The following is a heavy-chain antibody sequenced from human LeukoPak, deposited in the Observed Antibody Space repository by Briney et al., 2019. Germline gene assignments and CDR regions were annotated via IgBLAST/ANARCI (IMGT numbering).Heavy chain of an antibody. CDR3: ARITMTTSGWYFDL. J-gene: IGHJ2*01. CDR2: IHPSGGST. CDR1: GYTFTSRY. V-gene: IGHV1-46*01. D-gene: IGHD3-22*01. Sequence: ASVKVSCKASGYTFTSRYMHWVRQAPGEGLEWMGIIHPSGGSTTYAQKFQGRVTMTTDTSTSTVYMELSSLRSEDAALYYCARITMTTSGWYFDLWGRGTLVTVSS.